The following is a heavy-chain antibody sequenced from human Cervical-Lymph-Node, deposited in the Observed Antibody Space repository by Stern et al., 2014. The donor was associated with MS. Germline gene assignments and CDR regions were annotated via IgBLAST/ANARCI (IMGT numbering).Heavy chain of an antibody. V-gene: IGHV4-61*02. J-gene: IGHJ4*02. CDR3: ARARSYPYYFDS. D-gene: IGHD3-3*01. CDR2: IYTRGRT. Sequence: QVQLQESGPGLVKPSQTLSLTCTVSGGSISSGSYYWSWIRQPAGKGLEWIGRIYTRGRTNFTPPLRSRVPMSLDPSKTQFPLRLNSVTAADTAVYYCARARSYPYYFDSWGQGTLVTVSA. CDR1: GGSISSGSYY.